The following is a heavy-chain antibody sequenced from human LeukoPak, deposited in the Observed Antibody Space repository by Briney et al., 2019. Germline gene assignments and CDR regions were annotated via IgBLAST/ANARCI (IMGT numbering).Heavy chain of an antibody. V-gene: IGHV4-31*03. D-gene: IGHD5-18*01. CDR2: IYYSGST. CDR1: GGSISSGGYY. J-gene: IGHJ3*02. CDR3: ASSEGEFGYSYGPPMFGAFDI. Sequence: SQTLSLTCTVSGGSISSGGYYWSWIRQHPGKGLEWIGYIYYSGSTYYNPSLKSRVTISVDTSKNQFSLKLSSVTAADTAVYYCASSEGEFGYSYGPPMFGAFDIWGQGTMVTVSS.